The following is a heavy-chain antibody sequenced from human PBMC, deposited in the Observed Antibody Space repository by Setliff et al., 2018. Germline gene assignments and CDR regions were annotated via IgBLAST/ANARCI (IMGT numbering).Heavy chain of an antibody. CDR3: ARDGIAVAAH. Sequence: ASVKVSCKASGYTFTSYGFSWVRQAPGQGLEWMGWVSVYNGKTKYAQKFQGRVTMTRDTSISTAYMELSRLRSDDTAVYYCARDGIAVAAHWGQGTLVTVSS. CDR2: VSVYNGKT. CDR1: GYTFTSYG. V-gene: IGHV1-18*01. D-gene: IGHD6-19*01. J-gene: IGHJ4*02.